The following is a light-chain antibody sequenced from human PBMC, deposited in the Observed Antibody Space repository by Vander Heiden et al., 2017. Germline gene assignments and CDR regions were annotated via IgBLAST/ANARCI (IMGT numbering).Light chain of an antibody. Sequence: QSVLTQPPSASGTPGQRVTISCSGSSSNIGSNTVNWYQHLPGTAPKFVIYINNERPSGFPDRFSGSKSGTSASLVISGLQSEDEADYFCATWDDSLNGPVFGGGTKVTVL. V-gene: IGLV1-44*01. CDR1: SSNIGSNT. CDR2: INN. J-gene: IGLJ2*01. CDR3: ATWDDSLNGPV.